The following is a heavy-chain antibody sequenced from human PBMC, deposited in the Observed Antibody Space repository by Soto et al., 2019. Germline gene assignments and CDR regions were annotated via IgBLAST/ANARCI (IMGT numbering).Heavy chain of an antibody. CDR2: IHGDGGKI. Sequence: GGSLKLSCAASGFMFSAYWMSWGRQAPGKGLEWVANIHGDGGKIYYVDSVKGRFTISRDNAKRSLYLQMNSLRAEDTAVYYCARDFYGGYTYGPGDYWGQGALVTVS. J-gene: IGHJ4*02. CDR3: ARDFYGGYTYGPGDY. CDR1: GFMFSAYW. D-gene: IGHD5-18*01. V-gene: IGHV3-7*01.